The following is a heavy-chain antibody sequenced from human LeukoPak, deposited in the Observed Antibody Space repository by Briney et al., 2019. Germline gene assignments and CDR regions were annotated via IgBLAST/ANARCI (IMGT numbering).Heavy chain of an antibody. D-gene: IGHD3-9*01. J-gene: IGHJ4*02. CDR3: ASGLRYFDLYY. CDR2: IYTSGST. Sequence: SETLSLTCTVSGGSISSYYWSWIRQPAGKGLEWIGRIYTSGSTNYNPSLKSRVTISVDTSKNQFSLKLSSVTAADTAVYYCASGLRYFDLYYWGQGTLVTVAS. CDR1: GGSISSYY. V-gene: IGHV4-4*07.